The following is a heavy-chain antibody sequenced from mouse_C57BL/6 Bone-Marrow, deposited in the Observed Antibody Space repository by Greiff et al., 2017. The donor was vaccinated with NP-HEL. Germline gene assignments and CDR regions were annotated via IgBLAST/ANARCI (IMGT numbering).Heavy chain of an antibody. J-gene: IGHJ4*01. CDR1: GFSLTSYG. V-gene: IGHV2-5*01. CDR3: ASSNWDGFYYYAMDY. CDR2: IWRGGST. Sequence: VQVVESGPGLVQPSQSLSITCTVSGFSLTSYGVHWVRQSPGTGLAWLGVIWRGGSTDYNAAFLSRLSITKDNTKSQVFFNMTSLQADDTAIYYCASSNWDGFYYYAMDYWGQGTSVTVSS. D-gene: IGHD4-1*01.